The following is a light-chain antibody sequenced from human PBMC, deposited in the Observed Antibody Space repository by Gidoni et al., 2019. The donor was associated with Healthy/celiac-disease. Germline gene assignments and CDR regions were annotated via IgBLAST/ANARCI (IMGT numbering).Light chain of an antibody. Sequence: DIQMTQSPSSLSASVGDRVTITCRASQSISSYLNWYQQKPGKAPKLLIYAASSLQSGVPSRFSGSGSGTDFTLTISSLQPEDFATYYCQQRGTCGQXTKVEIK. V-gene: IGKV1-39*01. CDR1: QSISSY. J-gene: IGKJ1*01. CDR2: AAS. CDR3: QQRGT.